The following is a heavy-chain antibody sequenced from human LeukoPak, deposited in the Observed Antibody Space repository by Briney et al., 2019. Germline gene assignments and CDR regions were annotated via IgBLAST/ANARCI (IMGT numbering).Heavy chain of an antibody. D-gene: IGHD3-10*01. J-gene: IGHJ6*04. V-gene: IGHV4-59*01. CDR3: AGSYGSGSLGMDV. Sequence: SETLSLTCTVSGGSISSYYWSWIRPPPGKGLEWIGYIYYSGSTNYNPSLKSRVTISVDTSKNQFSLKLGSVTAADTAVYYCAGSYGSGSLGMDVWGKGTTVTISS. CDR1: GGSISSYY. CDR2: IYYSGST.